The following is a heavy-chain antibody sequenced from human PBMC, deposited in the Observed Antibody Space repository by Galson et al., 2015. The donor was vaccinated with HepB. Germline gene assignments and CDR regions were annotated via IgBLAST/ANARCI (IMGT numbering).Heavy chain of an antibody. V-gene: IGHV1-18*04. CDR2: ISAYNGNT. J-gene: IGHJ4*02. Sequence: SVKVSCKASGYTFTSYGISWVRQAPGQGLEWMGWISAYNGNTNYAQKLQGRVTMTTDTSTSTAYMELRSLRSDDTAVYYCARPSDWRPAAPFDYWGQGTLVTVSS. CDR1: GYTFTSYG. CDR3: ARPSDWRPAAPFDY. D-gene: IGHD2-2*01.